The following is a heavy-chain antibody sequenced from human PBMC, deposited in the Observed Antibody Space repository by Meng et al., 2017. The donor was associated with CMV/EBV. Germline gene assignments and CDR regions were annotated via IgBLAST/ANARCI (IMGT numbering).Heavy chain of an antibody. Sequence: LRLSCTVSGGSISSGDYYWSWIRQPPGKGLEWIGYIYYSGSTYYNPSLNSRVTISVDTSKNQFSLKLSSVTAADPAVYYWARVRGAFGGVIVSLGFDYWGQGTLVTVSS. V-gene: IGHV4-30-4*08. J-gene: IGHJ4*02. D-gene: IGHD3-16*02. CDR3: ARVRGAFGGVIVSLGFDY. CDR1: GGSISSGDYY. CDR2: IYYSGST.